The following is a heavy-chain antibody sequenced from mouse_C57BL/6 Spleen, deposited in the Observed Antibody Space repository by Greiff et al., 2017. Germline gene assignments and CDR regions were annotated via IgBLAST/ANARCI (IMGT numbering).Heavy chain of an antibody. D-gene: IGHD1-1*02. J-gene: IGHJ1*03. CDR1: GYAFSSYW. CDR2: IYPGDGDT. Sequence: QVQLKQSGAELVKPGASVKISCKASGYAFSSYWMNWVKQRPGKGLEWIGQIYPGDGDTNYNGKFKGKATLTADKSSSTAYMQLSSLTSEDSAVYFCARRGLWSSYWYFDVWGTGTTVTVSS. V-gene: IGHV1-80*01. CDR3: ARRGLWSSYWYFDV.